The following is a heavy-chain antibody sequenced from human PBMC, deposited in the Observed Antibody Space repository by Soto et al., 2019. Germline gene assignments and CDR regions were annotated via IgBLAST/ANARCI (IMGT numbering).Heavy chain of an antibody. CDR1: GYTFTSYA. J-gene: IGHJ4*02. V-gene: IGHV1-3*05. CDR2: INAGNGNT. Sequence: QVQLVQSGAEEKKPGASVKVSCKASGYTFTSYAMHWVRQAPGQRLEWMGWINAGNGNTKYSQKFQGRVTITRDTSASTAYMELSSLRSEDTAVYYCARALGRGYSYGATFDYWGQGNLVTVSS. CDR3: ARALGRGYSYGATFDY. D-gene: IGHD5-18*01.